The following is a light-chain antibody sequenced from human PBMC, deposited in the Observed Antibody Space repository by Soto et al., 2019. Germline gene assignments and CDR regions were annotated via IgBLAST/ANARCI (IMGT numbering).Light chain of an antibody. V-gene: IGLV2-23*01. Sequence: QSALTQPPSVSGSPGQSVTISCTGTISDVGSYYRVSWYQQPPGTAPKLLIYEGSKRPSGVSNRFSGSKSGNTASLTISGLQAEDEAHYYCCSYVGSDTYVIFGGGTKLTVL. CDR1: ISDVGSYYR. CDR2: EGS. CDR3: CSYVGSDTYVI. J-gene: IGLJ2*01.